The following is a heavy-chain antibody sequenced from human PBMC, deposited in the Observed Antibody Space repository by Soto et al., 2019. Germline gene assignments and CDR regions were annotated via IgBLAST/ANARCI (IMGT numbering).Heavy chain of an antibody. CDR3: ARGIEGWYQGRYYYGMDV. Sequence: QVQLQESGPGLVKPSETLSLTCTVSGGSVSSGSYYWSWIRQPPGKGLEWIGYIYYSGSTNYNPSPRSRVTISVDTSKNQSSLKLSSGTAADTAVYYCARGIEGWYQGRYYYGMDVWGQGTTVTVSS. V-gene: IGHV4-61*01. CDR2: IYYSGST. D-gene: IGHD6-19*01. J-gene: IGHJ6*02. CDR1: GGSVSSGSYY.